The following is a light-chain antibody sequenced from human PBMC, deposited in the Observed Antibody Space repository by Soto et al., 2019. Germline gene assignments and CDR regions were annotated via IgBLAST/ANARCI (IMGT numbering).Light chain of an antibody. V-gene: IGLV2-14*01. CDR3: SSYTRSSTYV. CDR2: EVT. Sequence: QSALTQPASVSASPGQSIAISCSGTSSAVGAYDYVSWYQHHPGKAPQLLISEVTYRPSGVSNRFSSSKSGNTASLTISGLQAEDEADEYCSSYTRSSTYVFGTGTQGTGL. J-gene: IGLJ1*01. CDR1: SSAVGAYDY.